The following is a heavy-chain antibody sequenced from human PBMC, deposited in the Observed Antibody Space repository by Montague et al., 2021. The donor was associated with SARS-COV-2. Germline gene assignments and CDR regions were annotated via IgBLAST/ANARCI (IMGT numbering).Heavy chain of an antibody. CDR2: MYYSRST. CDR1: GGSISSSNYY. CDR3: ARDDIVLQGVTKGMDV. V-gene: IGHV4-39*07. D-gene: IGHD3-10*01. Sequence: SETLSLTCTVSGGSISSSNYYWGWIRQPPGKGLEWIGNMYYSRSTYYNPSLKSRVTISIDTSKNQFSLKLSSVTAADTAVYYYARDDIVLQGVTKGMDVWGQGTTVTVSS. J-gene: IGHJ6*02.